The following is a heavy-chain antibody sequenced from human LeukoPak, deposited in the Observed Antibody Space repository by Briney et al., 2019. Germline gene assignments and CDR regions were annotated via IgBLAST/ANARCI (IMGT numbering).Heavy chain of an antibody. Sequence: GESLKISCKGFGYSLTSYWIGWVRQMPGKGLEGMGIIYPGDSDTRYSPSFQGQVTISADKSISTAYLQWSGLKASDTAMYYCARLYYYYMDVWGKGTTVTISS. CDR2: IYPGDSDT. CDR3: ARLYYYYMDV. V-gene: IGHV5-51*01. CDR1: GYSLTSYW. J-gene: IGHJ6*03.